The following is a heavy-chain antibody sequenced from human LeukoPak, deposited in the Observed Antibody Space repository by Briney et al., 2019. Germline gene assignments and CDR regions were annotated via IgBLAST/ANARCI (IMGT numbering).Heavy chain of an antibody. J-gene: IGHJ4*02. D-gene: IGHD6-19*01. Sequence: PSETLSLTCTVSGGSISSYYWSWIRQPPGKGLEWIGYIYYSGSTNYNPSLKSRVTISVDTSKNQFSLKLSSVTAADTAVYYCASRIAVAGTRAVGYFDYWGQGALVTVSS. CDR2: IYYSGST. CDR1: GGSISSYY. V-gene: IGHV4-59*12. CDR3: ASRIAVAGTRAVGYFDY.